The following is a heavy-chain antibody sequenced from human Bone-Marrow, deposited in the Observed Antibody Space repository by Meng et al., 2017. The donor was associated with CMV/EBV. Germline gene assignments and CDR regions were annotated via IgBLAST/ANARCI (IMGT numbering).Heavy chain of an antibody. CDR3: TSHIVVVPAARLGNYYGMDV. Sequence: GESLKIYCAASGFTFSGSAMHWVRQASGKGLEWVGRIRSKANSYATAYAASVKGRFTISRDDSKNTAYLQMNSLKTEDTAVYYCTSHIVVVPAARLGNYYGMDVWGQGTTVTVSS. J-gene: IGHJ6*02. V-gene: IGHV3-73*01. CDR2: IRSKANSYAT. D-gene: IGHD2-2*01. CDR1: GFTFSGSA.